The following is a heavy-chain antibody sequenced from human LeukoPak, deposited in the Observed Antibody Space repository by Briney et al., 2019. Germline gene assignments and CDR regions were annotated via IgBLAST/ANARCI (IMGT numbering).Heavy chain of an antibody. V-gene: IGHV3-48*01. CDR2: ISSSSSTT. CDR3: ARDPGGHDYGDYSFDY. CDR1: GFTFSSYS. Sequence: PGGSLRLSCAASGFTFSSYSMNWVRQAPGKGLEWVSYISSSSSTTYYADSVKGRFTISRDNAKNSLYLQMNSLRAEDTAVYYCARDPGGHDYGDYSFDYWGQGTLVTVSS. J-gene: IGHJ4*02. D-gene: IGHD4-17*01.